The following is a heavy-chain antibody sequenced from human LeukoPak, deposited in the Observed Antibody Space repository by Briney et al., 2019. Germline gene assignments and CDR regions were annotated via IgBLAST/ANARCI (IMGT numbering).Heavy chain of an antibody. V-gene: IGHV3-23*01. J-gene: IGHJ4*02. CDR1: GFTFSSYA. D-gene: IGHD5-18*01. CDR3: AKGVSMVTGCSSY. CDR2: ISGSGGST. Sequence: GVLRLSCAASGFTFSSYAMSWVRQAPGKGLEWVSAISGSGGSTYYADSVKGRFTISRDNSKNTLYLQINSLRAEDTAVYYCAKGVSMVTGCSSYWGQGTLVTVSS.